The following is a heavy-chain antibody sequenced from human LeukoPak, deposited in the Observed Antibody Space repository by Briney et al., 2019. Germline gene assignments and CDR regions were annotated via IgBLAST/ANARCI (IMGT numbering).Heavy chain of an antibody. V-gene: IGHV3-7*01. Sequence: GGSLRLSCAASGFTFSIYWMSWVRQAPGKGLEWVANIKQDGSEKYYVDSVKGRFTISRENSKNTLYLQMTSLRAEDTAVYYCARESYSSGYYYDYWGQGTLVTVSS. CDR2: IKQDGSEK. CDR3: ARESYSSGYYYDY. CDR1: GFTFSIYW. J-gene: IGHJ4*02. D-gene: IGHD3-22*01.